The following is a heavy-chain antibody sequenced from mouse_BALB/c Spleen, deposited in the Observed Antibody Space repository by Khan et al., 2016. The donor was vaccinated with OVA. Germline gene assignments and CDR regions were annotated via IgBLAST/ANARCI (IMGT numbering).Heavy chain of an antibody. CDR1: GYSITSDYA. V-gene: IGHV3-2*02. CDR2: ISYSGST. J-gene: IGHJ2*01. Sequence: VQLKESGPGLVKPSQSLSLTCTVTGYSITSDYAWNWIRQFPGNKLEWMGYISYSGSTSYNPSLTSRISITRDTSKNQFFLQLNSVTTEYTATYYCARWGNSYFDYWGQGTTLTVSS. CDR3: ARWGNSYFDY.